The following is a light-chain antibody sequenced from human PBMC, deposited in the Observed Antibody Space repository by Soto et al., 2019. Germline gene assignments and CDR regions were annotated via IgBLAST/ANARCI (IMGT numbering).Light chain of an antibody. V-gene: IGKV3D-15*01. CDR1: HSVDSN. CDR3: QQHDRSPLP. J-gene: IGKJ4*01. Sequence: EVVMTQSPGTLSVSTGEGATLSCRASHSVDSNLAWYQQKPGQAPRLLMYGAATRPSGIPDRFSGSGSGTEFTLTISSLQSEDFAVYYCQQHDRSPLPCGGGTNVEI. CDR2: GAA.